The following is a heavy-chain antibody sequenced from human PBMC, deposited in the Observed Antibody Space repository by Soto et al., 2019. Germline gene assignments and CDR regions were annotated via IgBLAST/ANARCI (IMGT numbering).Heavy chain of an antibody. Sequence: GASVTVSCKASVGTFSSYAISWVRQAPGQGLEWMGGIIPIFGTANYAQKFQGRVTITADESTSTAYMELSSLRSEDTAVYYCARDIVVVPAAIGYYYYYGMDVWGQGTTVTVSS. CDR1: VGTFSSYA. D-gene: IGHD2-2*01. CDR3: ARDIVVVPAAIGYYYYYGMDV. CDR2: IIPIFGTA. V-gene: IGHV1-69*13. J-gene: IGHJ6*02.